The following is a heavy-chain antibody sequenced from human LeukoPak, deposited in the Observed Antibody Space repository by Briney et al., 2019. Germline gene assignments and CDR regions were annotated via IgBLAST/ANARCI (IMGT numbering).Heavy chain of an antibody. CDR2: INPNSGDT. J-gene: IGHJ4*02. CDR3: ARATGWLPFDY. D-gene: IGHD1-1*01. V-gene: IGHV1-2*02. Sequence: VASVKVSCKASGYAFTGYYMYWVRQAPGQGLEWMGWINPNSGDTNYAQMFQGRVTMTRDTSTSTAYMELSRLTSDDTAVYYCARATGWLPFDYWGQGTLVTGSS. CDR1: GYAFTGYY.